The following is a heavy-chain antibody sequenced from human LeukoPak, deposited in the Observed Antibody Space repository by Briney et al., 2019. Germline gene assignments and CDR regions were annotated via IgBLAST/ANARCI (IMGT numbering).Heavy chain of an antibody. D-gene: IGHD5-24*01. CDR2: IHDSGST. Sequence: PSETLSLTCTVSGGSVSNYYWSWIRQSPEKGLEWIGYIHDSGSTNYNPSLKSRVTISVDTSKNQFSLKLSSVTAADTAVYYCARLDAAAGRYLQFFYWGQGTLVTVSS. CDR1: GGSVSNYY. J-gene: IGHJ4*02. V-gene: IGHV4-59*08. CDR3: ARLDAAAGRYLQFFY.